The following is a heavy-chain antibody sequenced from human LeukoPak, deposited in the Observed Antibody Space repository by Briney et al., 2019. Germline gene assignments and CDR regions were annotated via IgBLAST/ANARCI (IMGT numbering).Heavy chain of an antibody. Sequence: PSETLSLNCTVSSGSISSYDWSWIRQPAGKGLEWIGRIYTSGSPNYNPSLKSRVTMSVDTSKNQFSLKLSSVTAADTAVYYCARLTSSWYQDWYFDLWGRGTLVTVSS. V-gene: IGHV4-4*07. CDR3: ARLTSSWYQDWYFDL. CDR1: SGSISSYD. CDR2: IYTSGSP. J-gene: IGHJ2*01. D-gene: IGHD6-13*01.